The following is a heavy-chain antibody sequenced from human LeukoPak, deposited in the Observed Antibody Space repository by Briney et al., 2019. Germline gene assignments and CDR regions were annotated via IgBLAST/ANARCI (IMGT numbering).Heavy chain of an antibody. CDR3: AAIPHISGSWGFDY. CDR1: GYTFTGYY. V-gene: IGHV1-18*04. D-gene: IGHD6-13*01. Sequence: ASVKVSCKASGYTFTGYYMHWVRQAPGQGLEWMGWISAYNGNTNYAQKLQGRVTMTTDTSTSTAYMELRSLRSDDTAVYYCAAIPHISGSWGFDYWGQGTLVTVSS. J-gene: IGHJ4*02. CDR2: ISAYNGNT.